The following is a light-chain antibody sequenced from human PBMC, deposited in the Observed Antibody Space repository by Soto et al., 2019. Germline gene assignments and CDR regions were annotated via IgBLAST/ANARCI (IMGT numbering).Light chain of an antibody. CDR1: SSDVGNYNL. V-gene: IGLV2-23*01. CDR2: EGT. CDR3: YSYAGDSTWV. J-gene: IGLJ3*02. Sequence: QSALTQPASVSGSPGQSITISCTGTSSDVGNYNLVSWYQQHPGEAPKLMIYEGTKRPSGVSNRFSGSKFDNTASLTISGVQAEDDDDYYCYSYAGDSTWVFGGGTKLTVL.